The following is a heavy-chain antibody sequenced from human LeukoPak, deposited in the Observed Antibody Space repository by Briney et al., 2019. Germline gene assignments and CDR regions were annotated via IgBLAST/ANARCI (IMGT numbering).Heavy chain of an antibody. D-gene: IGHD6-19*01. CDR2: INHSGST. CDR1: GGSFSGYY. J-gene: IGHJ4*02. CDR3: ARRYRSGWYEKAYYFDY. Sequence: NPSETLSLTCAVYGGSFSGYYWSWIRQPPGKGLEWIGEINHSGSTNYNPSLKSRVTISVDTSKDQFSPKLGSVTAADTAVYYCARRYRSGWYEKAYYFDYWGQGTLVTVSS. V-gene: IGHV4-34*01.